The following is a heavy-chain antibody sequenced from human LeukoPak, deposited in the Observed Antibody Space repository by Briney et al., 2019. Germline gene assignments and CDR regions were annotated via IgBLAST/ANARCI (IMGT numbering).Heavy chain of an antibody. CDR3: VSFYETY. Sequence: PGGSLRLSCAASGNYWMHWVRQAPGKGLVWVSHINSDGGWTSYADSEKGRFTISKDNAKNTVYLQMNSLRAEDTAVYYCVSFYETYWGRGTLVTVSS. J-gene: IGHJ4*02. CDR2: INSDGGWT. D-gene: IGHD2/OR15-2a*01. V-gene: IGHV3-74*01. CDR1: GNYW.